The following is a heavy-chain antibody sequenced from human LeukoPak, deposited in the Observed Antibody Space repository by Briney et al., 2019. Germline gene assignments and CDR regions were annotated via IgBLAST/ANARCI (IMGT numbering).Heavy chain of an antibody. CDR2: IIPIFGTA. V-gene: IGHV1-69*05. CDR1: GGTFSSYA. Sequence: GASVKVSCKASGGTFSSYAISWVRQAPGQGLEWMGGIIPIFGTANYAQKFQGRVTITTDESTSTAYMELSSLRSEDTAVYDCASGFAGVGNWFDPWGQGTLVTVSS. J-gene: IGHJ5*02. D-gene: IGHD3-10*01. CDR3: ASGFAGVGNWFDP.